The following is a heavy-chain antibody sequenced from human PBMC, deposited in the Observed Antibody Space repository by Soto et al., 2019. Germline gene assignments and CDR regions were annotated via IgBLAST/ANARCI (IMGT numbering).Heavy chain of an antibody. D-gene: IGHD3-22*01. V-gene: IGHV3-74*01. J-gene: IGHJ4*02. CDR2: IKSDGSGT. CDR3: VRGDGERYDGNGYLGRH. CDR1: GFTFSSYW. Sequence: EVQLVESGGGLVQLGGSLRLSCAASGFTFSSYWMHWVRQAPGKGLVWVSRIKSDGSGTYYADSVKGRFTISRDNAQNTLYRQMNSLRAEDTAVDYCVRGDGERYDGNGYLGRHWGQGTLVTVSS.